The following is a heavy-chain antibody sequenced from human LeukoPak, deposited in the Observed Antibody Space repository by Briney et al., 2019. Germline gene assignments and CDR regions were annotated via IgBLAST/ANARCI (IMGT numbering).Heavy chain of an antibody. CDR3: ARAKAETSGSIDY. Sequence: PGGSLRLSCVASGFTFSNYWMIWVRQAPGKGLEWVANIKQYGREKYYVDSVKGRFTISRENTKNSLYVQMNSLRAEDTAVYYCARAKAETSGSIDYWGQGALVTVSS. D-gene: IGHD3-22*01. CDR2: IKQYGREK. CDR1: GFTFSNYW. V-gene: IGHV3-7*01. J-gene: IGHJ4*02.